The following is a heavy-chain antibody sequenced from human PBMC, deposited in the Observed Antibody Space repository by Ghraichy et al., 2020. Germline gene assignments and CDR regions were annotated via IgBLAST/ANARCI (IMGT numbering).Heavy chain of an antibody. D-gene: IGHD3-3*01. CDR2: INHSGST. J-gene: IGHJ4*02. CDR1: GGSFSGYY. Sequence: SETLSLTCAVYGGSFSGYYWSWIRQPPGKGLEWVGEINHSGSTNYNPSLKSRVTISVDTSKNQFSLKLSSVTAADTAVYYCARGRFTIFGVVRVDYWGQGTLVTVSS. V-gene: IGHV4-34*01. CDR3: ARGRFTIFGVVRVDY.